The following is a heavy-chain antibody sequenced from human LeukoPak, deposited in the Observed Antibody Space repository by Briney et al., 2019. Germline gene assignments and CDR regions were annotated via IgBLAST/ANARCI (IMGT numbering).Heavy chain of an antibody. CDR1: GFTFSSYS. Sequence: GGSLRLSCAASGFTFSSYSMNWVRQAPGQGLEWVSSISSSSSYIYYADSVKGRFTISRDNAKNSLYLQMNSLRAEDTAVYYCARLTTGFWSFDIWGQGTMVTVSS. J-gene: IGHJ3*02. CDR3: ARLTTGFWSFDI. D-gene: IGHD3-3*01. CDR2: ISSSSSYI. V-gene: IGHV3-21*01.